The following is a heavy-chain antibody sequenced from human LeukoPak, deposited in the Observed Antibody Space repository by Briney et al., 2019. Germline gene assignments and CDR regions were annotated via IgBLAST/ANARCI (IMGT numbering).Heavy chain of an antibody. J-gene: IGHJ4*02. Sequence: PGGSLRLSCAASGFTFSSYGMHWVRQAPGKGLEWVAVIWYDGSNKYYADSVKGRFTISRDNSKNTLYLQMNSLRAEDTAVYYCXXXXXXXXXSGYYYPIRGYFDYWGQGTLVTVSS. V-gene: IGHV3-33*01. CDR2: IWYDGSNK. CDR1: GFTFSSYG. CDR3: XXXXXXXXXSGYYYPIRGYFDY. D-gene: IGHD3-22*01.